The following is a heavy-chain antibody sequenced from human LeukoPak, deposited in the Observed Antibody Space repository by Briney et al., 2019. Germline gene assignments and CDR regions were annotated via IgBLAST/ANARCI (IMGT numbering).Heavy chain of an antibody. CDR1: GFTFSDYY. D-gene: IGHD3-9*01. CDR2: ISGSGGST. V-gene: IGHV3-23*01. J-gene: IGHJ4*02. CDR3: AKDPKYYDILTGTYSPYFDY. Sequence: GGSLRLSCAASGFTFSDYYMSWIRQAPGKGLEWVSAISGSGGSTYYADSVKGRFTISRDNSKNTLYLQMNSLRAEDTAVYYCAKDPKYYDILTGTYSPYFDYWGQGTLVTVSS.